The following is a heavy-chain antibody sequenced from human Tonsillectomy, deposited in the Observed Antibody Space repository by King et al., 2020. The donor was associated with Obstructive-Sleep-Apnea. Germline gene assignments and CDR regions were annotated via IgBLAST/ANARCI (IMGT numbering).Heavy chain of an antibody. Sequence: VQLVESGGGVVRPGRSLRISWKASGFNFNVYYINWVRQTPGKGLEWVAVIEPDGGTKYYADSVKGRFTITRDNSKSTLYLQLNSLTTEDTAIYYCVRGSRLWFGEFWGRGTLVTVSA. J-gene: IGHJ4*02. D-gene: IGHD3-10*01. V-gene: IGHV3-30*03. CDR2: IEPDGGTK. CDR1: GFNFNVYY. CDR3: VRGSRLWFGEF.